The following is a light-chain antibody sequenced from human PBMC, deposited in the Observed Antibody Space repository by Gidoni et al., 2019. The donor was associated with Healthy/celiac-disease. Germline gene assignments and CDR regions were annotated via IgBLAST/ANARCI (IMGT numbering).Light chain of an antibody. Sequence: QSALTQPRSVSRSPGQSVTISCTGTSSDVGGYNYVSWYQQHPGKAPKLMIYDVSKRPSGVPDRFSGSKSGNTASLTSSGLQAEDEADYYCCSYAGSYTLYVFGTGTKVTVL. CDR2: DVS. J-gene: IGLJ1*01. CDR3: CSYAGSYTLYV. CDR1: SSDVGGYNY. V-gene: IGLV2-11*01.